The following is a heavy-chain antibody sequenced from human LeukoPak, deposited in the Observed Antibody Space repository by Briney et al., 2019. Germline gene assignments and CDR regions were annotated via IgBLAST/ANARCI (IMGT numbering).Heavy chain of an antibody. CDR2: INHSGST. J-gene: IGHJ4*02. V-gene: IGHV4-34*01. CDR1: GGSFSGYY. Sequence: SETLSLTCAVYGGSFSGYYWSWIRQPPGKGLEWIGEINHSGSTNYNPSLKGRVTISVDTSKNQFSLKLSSVTAADTAVYYCARSDFWSGFYDYWGQGTLVTVSS. D-gene: IGHD3-3*01. CDR3: ARSDFWSGFYDY.